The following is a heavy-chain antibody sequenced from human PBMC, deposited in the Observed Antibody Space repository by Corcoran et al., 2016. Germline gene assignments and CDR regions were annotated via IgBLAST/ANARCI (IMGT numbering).Heavy chain of an antibody. V-gene: IGHV4-59*01. D-gene: IGHD3-16*01. Sequence: QVQLQESGPGLVKPPETLSLTCTVSGDSITSEYWSWIRQPPGKGLEWIGYGHYTGSTNYNPSLKSRVTISVDTSRNQFSLTLTSVTAADPALYYCARGGGAFGPWGQGTLVTVSS. CDR1: GDSITSEY. CDR3: ARGGGAFGP. CDR2: GHYTGST. J-gene: IGHJ5*02.